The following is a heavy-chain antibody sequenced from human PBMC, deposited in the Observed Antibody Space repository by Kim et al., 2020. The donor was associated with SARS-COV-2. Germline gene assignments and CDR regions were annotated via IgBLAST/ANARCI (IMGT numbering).Heavy chain of an antibody. J-gene: IGHJ6*02. CDR2: INHSGST. Sequence: SETLSLTCAVYGGSFSGYYWSWIRQPPGKGLEWIGEINHSGSTNYNPSLKSGVPITVDTSKNQSSLQLSSVTAADTAVYYCARDTWFGESVYYYYGMDVWGQGTTVTVSS. D-gene: IGHD3-10*01. CDR1: GGSFSGYY. CDR3: ARDTWFGESVYYYYGMDV. V-gene: IGHV4-34*01.